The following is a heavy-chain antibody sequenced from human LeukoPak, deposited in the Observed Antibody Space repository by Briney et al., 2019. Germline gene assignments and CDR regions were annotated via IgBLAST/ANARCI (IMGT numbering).Heavy chain of an antibody. J-gene: IGHJ4*02. D-gene: IGHD5-12*01. Sequence: GGSLSLSCAASGFTFSSYSMNWVRQAPGKGLEWVSSISSGCSYIYYADSVKGRFTISRDNAKNSLYLQMNSLRAEDTAVYYCLLDIVATGDYWGQGTLVTVCS. CDR3: LLDIVATGDY. CDR2: ISSGCSYI. V-gene: IGHV3-21*01. CDR1: GFTFSSYS.